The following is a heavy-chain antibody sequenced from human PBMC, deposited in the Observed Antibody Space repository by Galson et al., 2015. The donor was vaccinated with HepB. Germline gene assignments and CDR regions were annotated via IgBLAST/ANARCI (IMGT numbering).Heavy chain of an antibody. D-gene: IGHD5-12*01. CDR3: ARVEAWITLRHYYYIDF. CDR2: IYPDDSDT. J-gene: IGHJ6*03. Sequence: QSGAEMEKAGESIKISCKGSGYSFTSYWIAWVRQKPGKGLEWMGIIYPDDSDTRYSPSFQGQVTISADRSTSTAYLQWSSLKASDTAMYYCARVEAWITLRHYYYIDFLGTGTTVTVPS. V-gene: IGHV5-51*03. CDR1: GYSFTSYW.